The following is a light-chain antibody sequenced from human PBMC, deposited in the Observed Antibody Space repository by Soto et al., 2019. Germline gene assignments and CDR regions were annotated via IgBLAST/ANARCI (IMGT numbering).Light chain of an antibody. Sequence: EIVMTQSPATLAVPPGERATLSXRASQSVSSNLAWYQQKPGQAPRLLIYGASSRATGIPDRFSGSGSGTDFTLTISRLEPEDSAVYHCQQYGSSPTTFGQGTKVDIK. V-gene: IGKV3-20*01. J-gene: IGKJ1*01. CDR2: GAS. CDR1: QSVSSN. CDR3: QQYGSSPTT.